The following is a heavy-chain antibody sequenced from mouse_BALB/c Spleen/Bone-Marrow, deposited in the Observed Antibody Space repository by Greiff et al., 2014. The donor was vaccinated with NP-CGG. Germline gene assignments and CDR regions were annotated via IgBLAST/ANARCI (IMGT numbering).Heavy chain of an antibody. V-gene: IGHV1-4*02. D-gene: IGHD2-4*01. Sequence: QVQLQHSAAELARPGASVKMSCKASGYTFTSYTMHWVKQRPGQGLEWIGYINPSSGYTEYNQKFKDKTTLTADKSSSTAYMQLSSLTSEDSAVYYCARDYDYDGGFAYWGQGTLVTVSA. CDR1: GYTFTSYT. CDR2: INPSSGYT. CDR3: ARDYDYDGGFAY. J-gene: IGHJ3*01.